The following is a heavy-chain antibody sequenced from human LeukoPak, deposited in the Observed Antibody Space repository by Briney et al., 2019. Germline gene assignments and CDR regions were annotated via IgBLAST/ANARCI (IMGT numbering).Heavy chain of an antibody. CDR3: ARAFYSSGFGVDSKYGMDV. CDR1: GGTFSSYA. CDR2: IVPTYGTT. D-gene: IGHD6-19*01. V-gene: IGHV1-69*13. J-gene: IGHJ6*04. Sequence: GASVKVSCKASGGTFSSYAISWVRQAPGQGLEWVGGIVPTYGTTNYAQKFQGRVTITADEFTSTAYMELSSLRSEDTAVYYCARAFYSSGFGVDSKYGMDVWGKGTTVSVSS.